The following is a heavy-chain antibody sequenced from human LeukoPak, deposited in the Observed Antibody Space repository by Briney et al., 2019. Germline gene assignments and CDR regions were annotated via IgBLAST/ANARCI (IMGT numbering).Heavy chain of an antibody. CDR2: IYYSGST. D-gene: IGHD3-22*01. CDR1: GGSINSYY. V-gene: IGHV4-59*01. J-gene: IGHJ4*02. CDR3: ARGQGGSGYYY. Sequence: SETLSLTCTISGGSINSYYWSWIRQPPGKGLEWIGCIYYSGSTNYNPSLKSRVTISVDTSKNQFSLRLTSVTAADTAIYYCARGQGGSGYYYWGQGTLVTVSS.